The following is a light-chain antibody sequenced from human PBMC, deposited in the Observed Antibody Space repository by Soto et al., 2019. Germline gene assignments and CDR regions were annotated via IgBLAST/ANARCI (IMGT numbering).Light chain of an antibody. CDR2: LGS. CDR1: QSLLHSNGYSY. CDR3: MQALQTPLT. Sequence: DIVMTQSPLSLPVTPGEPASISCRSSQSLLHSNGYSYFDWYLQKPGQSPQLLIYLGSNRASRVPDRFSGSGSGTDFTLKISRVEAEDVGVYYCMQALQTPLTFGQGTRLEIK. V-gene: IGKV2-28*01. J-gene: IGKJ5*01.